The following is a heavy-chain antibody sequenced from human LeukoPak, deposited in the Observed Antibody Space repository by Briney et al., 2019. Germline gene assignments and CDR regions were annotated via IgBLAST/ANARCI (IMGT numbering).Heavy chain of an antibody. V-gene: IGHV4-34*01. CDR2: INHSGST. D-gene: IGHD6-13*01. CDR3: ARGRIAAAGADPPQDYYYYGMDV. Sequence: SETLSLTCAVYGGSFSGYYWSWIRQPPGKGLEWIGEINHSGSTNYNPSLKSRVTISVDTSKNQFSLKLSSVTAADTAVYYCARGRIAAAGADPPQDYYYYGMDVWGQGTTVTVSS. CDR1: GGSFSGYY. J-gene: IGHJ6*02.